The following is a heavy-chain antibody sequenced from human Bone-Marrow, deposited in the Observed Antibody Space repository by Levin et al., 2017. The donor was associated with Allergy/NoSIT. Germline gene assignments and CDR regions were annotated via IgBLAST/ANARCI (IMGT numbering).Heavy chain of an antibody. Sequence: PSETLSLTCTVSGGSISNYYWTWIRQPPGKGLEWIGYIFYSGYTKYNPSLKSRVTISVDTSKNQFSLRLRSVTAADTAVYYCARHLTGNSNYPFDYWGQGTLVTVSS. D-gene: IGHD4-11*01. CDR3: ARHLTGNSNYPFDY. V-gene: IGHV4-59*08. J-gene: IGHJ4*02. CDR2: IFYSGYT. CDR1: GGSISNYY.